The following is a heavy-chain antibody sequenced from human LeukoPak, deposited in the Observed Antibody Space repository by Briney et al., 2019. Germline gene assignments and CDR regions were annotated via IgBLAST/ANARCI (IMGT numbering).Heavy chain of an antibody. J-gene: IGHJ4*02. CDR1: GGSMSSYF. V-gene: IGHV4-59*08. CDR2: VLYTGDT. CDR3: ARVYYDFWSGSTDY. D-gene: IGHD3-3*01. Sequence: SETLSLTCSVSGGSMSSYFWNWIRQSPEKGLEWIGYVLYTGDTNYNPTLESRVTISVDTSKNQFSLKLSSVTAADTAVYYCARVYYDFWSGSTDYWGQGTLVTVSS.